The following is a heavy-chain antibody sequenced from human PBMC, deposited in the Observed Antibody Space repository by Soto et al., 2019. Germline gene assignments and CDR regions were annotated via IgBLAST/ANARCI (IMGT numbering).Heavy chain of an antibody. CDR3: VRDSGWLFDS. J-gene: IGHJ4*02. Sequence: SETLSLTCTVFGGSISTSNHYWVWLRQPPGKGLEWIGTIYYSGSTYYSPSLKSRVTISVDTSKNQFSLKLSSVTAADTAVYFCVRDSGWLFDSWGQGTLVTVSS. D-gene: IGHD6-19*01. CDR2: IYYSGST. CDR1: GGSISTSNHY. V-gene: IGHV4-39*02.